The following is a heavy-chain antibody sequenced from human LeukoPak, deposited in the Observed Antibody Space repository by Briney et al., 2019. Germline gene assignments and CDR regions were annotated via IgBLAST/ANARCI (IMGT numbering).Heavy chain of an antibody. J-gene: IGHJ6*02. CDR2: ISAYSGDT. V-gene: IGHV1-18*01. Sequence: ASVKVSCKASGYTFTNYGISWVRQAPGQGLEWMGWISAYSGDTNYAQNLQGRVTMTTDASTSTAYMELRSLRSDDTAVYYCARDGSKTLLWFGGYGLDVWGQGTTVTVSS. D-gene: IGHD3-10*01. CDR1: GYTFTNYG. CDR3: ARDGSKTLLWFGGYGLDV.